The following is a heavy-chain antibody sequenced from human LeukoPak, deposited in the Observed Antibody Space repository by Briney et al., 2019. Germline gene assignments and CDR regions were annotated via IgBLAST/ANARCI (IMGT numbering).Heavy chain of an antibody. Sequence: TLSLTCTVSGGSISSGGYYWSWIRQHPGKGLEWIGYIYYSGSTYYNPSLKSRVTISVDTSKNQFSLKLSSVTAADTAVYYCARKYYYGSRMGAYYFDYWGQGTLVTVSS. V-gene: IGHV4-31*03. CDR1: GGSISSGGYY. J-gene: IGHJ4*02. CDR2: IYYSGST. CDR3: ARKYYYGSRMGAYYFDY. D-gene: IGHD3-10*01.